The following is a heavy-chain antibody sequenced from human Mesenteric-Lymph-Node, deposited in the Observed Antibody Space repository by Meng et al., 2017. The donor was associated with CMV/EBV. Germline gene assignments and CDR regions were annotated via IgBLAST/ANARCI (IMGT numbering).Heavy chain of an antibody. CDR1: GFSLHTREMG. Sequence: CTFSGFSLHTREMGVGWLCQSPGKALEWLALIYGDDDKRYSPSLRTRLTITKDTSKNQVVLAMTNMDPVDTATYYCTHKRSSAPLGYWGQGTLVTVSS. D-gene: IGHD6-6*01. CDR3: THKRSSAPLGY. V-gene: IGHV2-5*02. CDR2: IYGDDDK. J-gene: IGHJ4*02.